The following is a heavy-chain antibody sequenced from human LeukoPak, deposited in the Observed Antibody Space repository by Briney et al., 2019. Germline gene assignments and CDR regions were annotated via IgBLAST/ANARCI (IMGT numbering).Heavy chain of an antibody. CDR1: GFTVSSRY. Sequence: PGGSLRLSCAASGFTVSSRYMSWIRQAPGKGLEWVSYISSSGSTIYYADSVKGRFTISRDNAKNSLYLQMNSLRAEDTAVYYCASPKSNWNFFSGDYWGQGTLVTVSS. CDR3: ASPKSNWNFFSGDY. J-gene: IGHJ4*02. CDR2: ISSSGSTI. V-gene: IGHV3-11*01. D-gene: IGHD1-7*01.